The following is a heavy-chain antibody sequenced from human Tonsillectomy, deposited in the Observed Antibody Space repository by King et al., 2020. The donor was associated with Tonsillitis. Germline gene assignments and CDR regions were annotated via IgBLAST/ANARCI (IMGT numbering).Heavy chain of an antibody. CDR3: ATPGHSSRRWAFDI. J-gene: IGHJ3*02. CDR1: EFTVSSNY. D-gene: IGHD6-13*01. Sequence: VQLVESGGGLVQPGGSLRLSCAASEFTVSSNYMSWVRKAPGKGLEWVSLIYSAGSTTYADSVKGRFTISRHDSKNMLYLQMNSLRDEDTAVYYCATPGHSSRRWAFDIWGQGTTVTVSS. CDR2: IYSAGST. V-gene: IGHV3-53*04.